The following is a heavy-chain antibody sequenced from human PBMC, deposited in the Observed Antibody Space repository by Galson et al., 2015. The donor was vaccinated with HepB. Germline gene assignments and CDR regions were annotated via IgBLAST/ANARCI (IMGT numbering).Heavy chain of an antibody. CDR3: AKGTGSGSYGSFDN. Sequence: SLRLSCAASGFTFASYSMSWVRQAPGKGLEWVSAISGSGSDTYYADSVKGRFTIYRDNSQNTLYLEMNSLRAEDTADYYCAKGTGSGSYGSFDNWGQGTLVTV. J-gene: IGHJ4*02. CDR2: ISGSGSDT. V-gene: IGHV3-23*01. D-gene: IGHD1-26*01. CDR1: GFTFASYS.